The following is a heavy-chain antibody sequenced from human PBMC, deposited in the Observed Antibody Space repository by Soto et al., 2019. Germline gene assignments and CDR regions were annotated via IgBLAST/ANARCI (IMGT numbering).Heavy chain of an antibody. Sequence: QVQLQQWGAGLLKPSETLSLTCAVYGGSFSGYYWSWIRQPPGKGLEWIGEINHSGSTNYNPSLKRRVTISVDTSKNQFSLKLGSVTAADTAVYYCAGGGGGGVRGVRRYYYYYYMDVWGKGTTVTVSS. CDR3: AGGGGGGVRGVRRYYYYYYMDV. CDR2: INHSGST. V-gene: IGHV4-34*01. J-gene: IGHJ6*03. D-gene: IGHD3-10*01. CDR1: GGSFSGYY.